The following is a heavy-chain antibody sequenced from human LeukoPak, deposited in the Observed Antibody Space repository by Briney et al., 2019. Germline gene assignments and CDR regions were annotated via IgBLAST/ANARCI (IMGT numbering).Heavy chain of an antibody. CDR3: ARGGSLNSYGLVHDAFDI. Sequence: KPSETLSLTCAVYGGSFSGYYWSWIRQHPGKGLEWIGYIYYSGSTYYNPSLKSRVTISVDTSKNQFSLKLSSVTAADTAVYYCARGGSLNSYGLVHDAFDIWGQGTMVTVSS. CDR1: GGSFSGYY. D-gene: IGHD5-18*01. V-gene: IGHV4-31*11. CDR2: IYYSGST. J-gene: IGHJ3*02.